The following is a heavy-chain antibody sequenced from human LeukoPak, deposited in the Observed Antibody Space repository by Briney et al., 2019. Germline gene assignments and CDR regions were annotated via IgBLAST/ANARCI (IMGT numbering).Heavy chain of an antibody. V-gene: IGHV3-23*01. D-gene: IGHD5-18*01. Sequence: GGSLRLSCAASGFTFSSYWMSWVRQAPGKGLEWVSAISGSGGSTYYADSVKGRFTISRDNSKNTLYLQMNSLRAEDTAVYYCAKDKYSYGYNWFDPWGQGTLVTVSS. CDR3: AKDKYSYGYNWFDP. CDR1: GFTFSSYW. CDR2: ISGSGGST. J-gene: IGHJ5*02.